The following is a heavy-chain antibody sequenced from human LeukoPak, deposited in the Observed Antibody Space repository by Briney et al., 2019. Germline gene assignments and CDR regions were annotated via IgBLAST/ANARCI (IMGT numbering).Heavy chain of an antibody. J-gene: IGHJ6*02. CDR1: GGTFSSYA. CDR2: IIPIFGTA. Sequence: ASVKVSCKASGGTFSSYAISWVRQAPGQGLEWMGGIIPIFGTASYAQKFQGRVTITADESTSTAYMELSSLRSEDTAVYYCSRYYYGSGSYYKVYYYYGMDVWGQGTTVTVSS. D-gene: IGHD3-10*01. V-gene: IGHV1-69*13. CDR3: SRYYYGSGSYYKVYYYYGMDV.